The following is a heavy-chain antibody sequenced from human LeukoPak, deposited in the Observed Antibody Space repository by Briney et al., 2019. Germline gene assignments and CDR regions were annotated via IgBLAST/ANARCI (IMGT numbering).Heavy chain of an antibody. CDR3: ARGPTMKMDV. CDR1: GFTFSSYT. J-gene: IGHJ6*04. Sequence: PGGSLRLSCAASGFTFSSYTMNWVRQAPGKGLEWVSYISSSGSTIYYADSVKGRFTISRDNAKNSLYLQMNSLRAEDTAVYYCARGPTMKMDVWGKGTTVTVSS. V-gene: IGHV3-48*04. CDR2: ISSSGSTI. D-gene: IGHD3-22*01.